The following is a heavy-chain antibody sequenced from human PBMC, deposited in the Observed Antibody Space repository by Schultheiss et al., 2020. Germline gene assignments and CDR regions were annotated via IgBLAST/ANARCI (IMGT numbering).Heavy chain of an antibody. CDR2: MNPNSGNT. V-gene: IGHV1-8*02. CDR3: ASLSRSGANYYYGMDV. J-gene: IGHJ6*02. Sequence: AAVKVSCKASGYTFTSYGISWVRQAPGQGLEWMGWMNPNSGNTGYAQKFQGRVTMTRDTSINTAYMELSRLRSDDTAVYYCASLSRSGANYYYGMDVWGQGTTVTVAS. D-gene: IGHD1-26*01. CDR1: GYTFTSYG.